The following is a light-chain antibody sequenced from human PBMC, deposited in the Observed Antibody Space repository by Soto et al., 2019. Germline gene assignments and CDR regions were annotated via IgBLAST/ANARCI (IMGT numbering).Light chain of an antibody. V-gene: IGKV3-20*01. CDR3: QQYASSPLLT. Sequence: DMVLTQSPGTLSLSPGERATLSCRASRSFASSYLGWYQQKPGQAPRLLLYAASKRATGIPDRFSGSGSGTDFTLSISRLEPEDFAVYYCQQYASSPLLTFGGGTKVDIK. CDR2: AAS. J-gene: IGKJ4*01. CDR1: RSFASSY.